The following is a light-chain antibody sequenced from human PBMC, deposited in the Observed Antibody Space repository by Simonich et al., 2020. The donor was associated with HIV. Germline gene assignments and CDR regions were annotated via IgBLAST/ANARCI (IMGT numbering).Light chain of an antibody. CDR2: WAS. CDR3: QQSYITPPT. V-gene: IGKV4-1*01. CDR1: QSVLYSSNTQNY. Sequence: DIVMTQSPDSLAVSRGERATINCTSTQSVLYSSNTQNYLAWYQQKPGQPPKLLIYWASTRECGVPDRFSGSGSGTDFTLTINSLQAEDVAVYYCQQSYITPPTFGQGTKVEIK. J-gene: IGKJ1*01.